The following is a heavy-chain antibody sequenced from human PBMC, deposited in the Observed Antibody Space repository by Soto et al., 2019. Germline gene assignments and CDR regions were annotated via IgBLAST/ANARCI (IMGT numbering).Heavy chain of an antibody. J-gene: IGHJ6*02. D-gene: IGHD3-10*01. CDR2: INPNSGGT. CDR1: GYTFTGYY. Sequence: QVPLVQSGAEVKKPGASVKVSCKASGYTFTGYYMHWVRQAPGQGLEWMGWINPNSGGTNYAQKFQGWVTMTRDTSISTAYMELSRLRSDDTAVYYCARDYYGSGSYDYYYYGMDVWGQGTTVTVSS. V-gene: IGHV1-2*04. CDR3: ARDYYGSGSYDYYYYGMDV.